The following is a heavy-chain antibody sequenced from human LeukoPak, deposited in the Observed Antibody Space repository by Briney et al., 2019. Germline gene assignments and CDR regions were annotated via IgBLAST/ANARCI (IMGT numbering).Heavy chain of an antibody. CDR3: ARGRYDSSGNPWPHFDY. D-gene: IGHD3-22*01. J-gene: IGHJ4*02. CDR1: GYTFASYY. V-gene: IGHV1-46*01. Sequence: ASVKVSCKASGYTFASYYMHWVRQAPGQGLEWMGIINPSGGSTSYAQKFQGRVTMTRDTSTSTVYMELSSLRSEDTAVYYCARGRYDSSGNPWPHFDYWGQGTLVTVSS. CDR2: INPSGGST.